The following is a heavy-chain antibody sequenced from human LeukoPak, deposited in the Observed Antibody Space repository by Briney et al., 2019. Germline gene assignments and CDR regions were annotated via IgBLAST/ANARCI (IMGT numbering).Heavy chain of an antibody. CDR1: GYSFTSFG. Sequence: ASVKVSCKASGYSFTSFGISWVRQAPGQGLEWMGWISAYNGNTKYAQKFQGRVTMTSDTSTSTAYMELRSLRSDDTAVYYCARDGQRRDGYNYVDYWGQGTLVTVSS. D-gene: IGHD5-24*01. CDR3: ARDGQRRDGYNYVDY. V-gene: IGHV1-18*01. J-gene: IGHJ4*02. CDR2: ISAYNGNT.